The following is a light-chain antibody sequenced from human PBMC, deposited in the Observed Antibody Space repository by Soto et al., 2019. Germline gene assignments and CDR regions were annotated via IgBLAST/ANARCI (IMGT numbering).Light chain of an antibody. CDR1: QSVLFNSNNKNY. CDR3: HQYYTPPQP. CDR2: WAS. Sequence: DIVMTQSPDSLAVSLGERATIHCRSSQSVLFNSNNKNYLAWYQQRPGQPPKLLIYWASTRRSGVPDRFSGSVSGTNFTLTISSLQAEDVAVYYCHQYYTPPQPFGQGTKVEIK. J-gene: IGKJ1*01. V-gene: IGKV4-1*01.